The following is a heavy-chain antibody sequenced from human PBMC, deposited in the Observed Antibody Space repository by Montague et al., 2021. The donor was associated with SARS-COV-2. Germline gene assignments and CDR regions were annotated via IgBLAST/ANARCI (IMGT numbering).Heavy chain of an antibody. CDR2: INHSGNT. J-gene: IGHJ5*02. V-gene: IGHV4-34*01. CDR1: GGSLSGYY. Sequence: SETLSLTCAVHGGSLSGYYWAWIRQTPGKGLEWIGEINHSGNTNYNPSLKSRLTISVDTSKKQFSLKLSSVTTADTAVYYCARGADYDFWSGYLRYKWFDPWGLGTPVTVSS. D-gene: IGHD3-3*01. CDR3: ARGADYDFWSGYLRYKWFDP.